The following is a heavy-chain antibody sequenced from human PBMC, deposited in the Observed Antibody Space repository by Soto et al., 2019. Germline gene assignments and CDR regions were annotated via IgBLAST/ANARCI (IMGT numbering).Heavy chain of an antibody. J-gene: IGHJ6*02. Sequence: QVQLQESGPGLVKPSETLSLTCTVSGGSVSSGNYYWTWIRQPPGKGLEWIAYMYYSGSTNYNPSLKSRVTISVDTSKIQFSLKLSSVTAADTAVYYCARGPPDIVAAHRYFYYGMDVWGQGTTVNVS. CDR2: MYYSGST. CDR1: GGSVSSGNYY. D-gene: IGHD5-12*01. V-gene: IGHV4-61*01. CDR3: ARGPPDIVAAHRYFYYGMDV.